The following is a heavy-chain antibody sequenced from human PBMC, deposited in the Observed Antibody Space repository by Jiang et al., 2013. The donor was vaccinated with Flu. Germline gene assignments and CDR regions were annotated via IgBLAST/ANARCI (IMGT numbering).Heavy chain of an antibody. D-gene: IGHD1-26*01. CDR2: ISYDGSKK. Sequence: VQLVESGGGVVQPGGSLRLSCEASEFTFNSGFTFSYYGMQWVRQAPGKGLEWVAVISYDGSKKEYADSVKGRFTISRDNSKKTLFLQLNNLRAEDTALYYCAKDVNSGSSPSDWLDPWGQGTLVTVSS. V-gene: IGHV3-30*18. J-gene: IGHJ5*02. CDR3: AKDVNSGSSPSDWLDP. CDR1: EFTFNSGFTFSYYG.